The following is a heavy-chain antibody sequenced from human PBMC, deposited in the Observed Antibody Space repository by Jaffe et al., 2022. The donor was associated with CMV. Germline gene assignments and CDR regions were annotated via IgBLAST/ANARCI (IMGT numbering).Heavy chain of an antibody. Sequence: QITLKESGLTLVKPTQTLTLTCTFSGFSLTTNALVVGWVRQPPGKALEWLAFIYGNDDKRYSPSLKNRLTITKDSSRNQVVLTMTNMDPVDTATYYCAHRRRVTSVDYWGQGILVTVSS. V-gene: IGHV2-5*01. CDR2: IYGNDDK. D-gene: IGHD4-4*01. CDR1: GFSLTTNALV. J-gene: IGHJ4*02. CDR3: AHRRRVTSVDY.